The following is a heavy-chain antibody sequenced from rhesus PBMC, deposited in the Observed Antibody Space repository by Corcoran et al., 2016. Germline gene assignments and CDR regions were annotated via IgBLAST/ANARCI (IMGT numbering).Heavy chain of an antibody. V-gene: IGHV4-127*01. CDR1: GYSISMGYG. CDR2: IYGGSGST. D-gene: IGHD2-15*01. CDR3: ARASVDAVDY. Sequence: QVQLQESGPGLVKPSETLSLTCAVSGYSISMGYGWGWIRQPHGKGLEWIGQIYGGSGSTYYNPSLKSRVTVSKDTSKNQFSLKLSSVTAADTAVYYCARASVDAVDYWGQGFLVTVSS. J-gene: IGHJ4*01.